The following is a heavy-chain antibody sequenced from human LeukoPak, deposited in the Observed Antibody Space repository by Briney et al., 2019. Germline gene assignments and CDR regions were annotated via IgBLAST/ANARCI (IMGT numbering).Heavy chain of an antibody. CDR2: INPNSGGT. Sequence: ASVKVSCKASGGTFSSYAISWVRQAPGQGLEWMGRINPNSGGTNYAQKFQGRVTMTRDTSISTAYMELSRLRSDDTAVYYCARASWNSPVDYWGQGTLVTVSS. CDR1: GGTFSSYA. J-gene: IGHJ4*02. CDR3: ARASWNSPVDY. V-gene: IGHV1-2*06. D-gene: IGHD1-7*01.